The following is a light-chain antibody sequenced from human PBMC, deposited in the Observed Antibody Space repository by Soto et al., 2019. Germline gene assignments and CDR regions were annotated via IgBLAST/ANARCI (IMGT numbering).Light chain of an antibody. Sequence: EIVLTQSPGTLSLSPGERATLSCRASQSINSRFLAWYRQRPGQAPRLRIYGPSTRATGIPDRLSGGGSGADCTLTISRLEPEDFAMYYCQQYDSSPYTFGQGTKLEIK. CDR3: QQYDSSPYT. CDR1: QSINSRF. CDR2: GPS. J-gene: IGKJ2*01. V-gene: IGKV3-20*01.